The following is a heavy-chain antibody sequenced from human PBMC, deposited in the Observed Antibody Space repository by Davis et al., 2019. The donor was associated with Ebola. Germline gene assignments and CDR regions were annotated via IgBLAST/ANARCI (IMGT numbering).Heavy chain of an antibody. J-gene: IGHJ4*02. CDR2: INPDGSFT. CDR3: ARSSYQPDY. Sequence: PAGSLTISCAASGFTFSSYWMHWVRQAPGKGLVWVSRINPDGSFTDYADSVKGRFSISRDSTSNTLYLQMNGLRAEDTAVYYCARSSYQPDYWGQGTLVTVSS. CDR1: GFTFSSYW. V-gene: IGHV3-74*01. D-gene: IGHD1-14*01.